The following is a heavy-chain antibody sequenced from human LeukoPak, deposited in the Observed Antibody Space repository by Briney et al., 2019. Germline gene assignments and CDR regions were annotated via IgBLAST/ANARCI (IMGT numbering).Heavy chain of an antibody. V-gene: IGHV3-48*01. CDR2: ISSSSSTI. D-gene: IGHD4-17*01. Sequence: PGGSLRLSCAASGFTFSSYSMNWVRQAPGKGLEWVSYISSSSSTIYYADSVKGRFTISRDNAKNSLYLQMNSLRAEDTALYYCAKDMTSGDYARGWFDHWGQGTLVTVSS. CDR3: AKDMTSGDYARGWFDH. CDR1: GFTFSSYS. J-gene: IGHJ5*02.